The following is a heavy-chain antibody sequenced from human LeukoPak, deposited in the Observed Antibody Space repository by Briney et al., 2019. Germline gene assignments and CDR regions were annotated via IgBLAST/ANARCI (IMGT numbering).Heavy chain of an antibody. V-gene: IGHV4-59*08. Sequence: SETLSLTCSVSGGSIDYYFWDWIRQPPGRGLEWIGYVYYSGTTDYNPSLMSRVSISVDTSKNQFSLRLSSVTAADTAVYYCARRPTLAAGHYYYMDVWGKGTTVIVSS. CDR2: VYYSGTT. J-gene: IGHJ6*03. CDR1: GGSIDYYF. CDR3: ARRPTLAAGHYYYMDV.